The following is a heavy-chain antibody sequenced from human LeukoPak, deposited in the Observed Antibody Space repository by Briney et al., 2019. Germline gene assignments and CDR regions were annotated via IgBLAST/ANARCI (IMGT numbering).Heavy chain of an antibody. CDR1: GGPISSGGYY. D-gene: IGHD3-10*01. CDR3: ARDVNLNYYGSGPGAFDI. J-gene: IGHJ3*02. V-gene: IGHV4-31*03. Sequence: SQTLSLTCTVSGGPISSGGYYWSWIRQHPGKGLEWIGYIYYSGSTYYNPSLKSRVTISVDTSKNQFSLKLSSVTAADTAVYYCARDVNLNYYGSGPGAFDIWGQGTMVTVSS. CDR2: IYYSGST.